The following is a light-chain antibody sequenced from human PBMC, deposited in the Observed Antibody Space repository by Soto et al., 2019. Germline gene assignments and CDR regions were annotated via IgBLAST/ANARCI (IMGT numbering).Light chain of an antibody. CDR3: QQYGSSLT. J-gene: IGKJ4*01. Sequence: VMTQSPATLSVSPGERATLSCWASETVATNLAWYQQKPGQAPRLLISGASTRAAGISDRFSGSGSGTDFTLTISRLDPEDFAVYYCQQYGSSLTFGGGTKVDIK. CDR1: ETVATN. V-gene: IGKV3-20*01. CDR2: GAS.